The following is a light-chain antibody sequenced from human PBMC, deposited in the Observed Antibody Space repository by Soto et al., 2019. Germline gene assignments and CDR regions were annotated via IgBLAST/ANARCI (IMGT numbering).Light chain of an antibody. Sequence: QSVLTQPASVSGSPGQSITFSCTGTSSDIGRYNYVSWYQQHPGKAPKLMIYEVSNRPSGVSNRFSGSKSGNTASLTISGLQAEDEADYYCSSYTSSSTYVFGTGTKVTVL. CDR2: EVS. V-gene: IGLV2-14*01. CDR3: SSYTSSSTYV. J-gene: IGLJ1*01. CDR1: SSDIGRYNY.